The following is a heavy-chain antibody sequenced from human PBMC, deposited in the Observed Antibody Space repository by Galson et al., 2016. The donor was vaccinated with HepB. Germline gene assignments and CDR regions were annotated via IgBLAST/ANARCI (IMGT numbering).Heavy chain of an antibody. J-gene: IGHJ4*02. V-gene: IGHV3-30*18. Sequence: SLRLSCAASGFTFSSYGMHWVRQAPGKGLERVAVISYDGSNKYYADSVKGRFTISRDNSKNTLYLQMNSLRAEDTAVYYCAKDSQISSWYSYYFDYWGQGTLVTVSS. CDR3: AKDSQISSWYSYYFDY. D-gene: IGHD6-13*01. CDR2: ISYDGSNK. CDR1: GFTFSSYG.